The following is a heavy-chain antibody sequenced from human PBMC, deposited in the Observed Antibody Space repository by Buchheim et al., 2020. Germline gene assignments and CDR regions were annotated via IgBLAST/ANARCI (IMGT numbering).Heavy chain of an antibody. CDR2: IYYSGST. J-gene: IGHJ5*02. V-gene: IGHV4-31*03. CDR3: ARAIDCSSTSCYPGGGWFDP. CDR1: GGSISSGGYY. D-gene: IGHD2-2*01. Sequence: QAQLQESGPGLVKPSQTLSLTCTVSGGSISSGGYYWSWIRQHPGKGLEWIGYIYYSGSTYYNPSLKSRVTISVDTSKNQFSLKLSSVTAADTAVYYCARAIDCSSTSCYPGGGWFDPWGQGTL.